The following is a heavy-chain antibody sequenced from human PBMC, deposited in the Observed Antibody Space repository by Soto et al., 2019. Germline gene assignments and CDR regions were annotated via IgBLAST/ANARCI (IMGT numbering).Heavy chain of an antibody. V-gene: IGHV5-51*01. D-gene: IGHD1-26*01. CDR2: INPGDSEA. Sequence: VECLRSWCKVSGYSFTSYLIVWVLQKPGKGLECMGIINPGDSEARYSPSFQGQVTFSVDWRSGTAYLQWDKLKASDTAMYYCARRHTGSYFAVYNWFEPWGQGTMVTVSS. CDR3: ARRHTGSYFAVYNWFEP. CDR1: GYSFTSYL. J-gene: IGHJ5*02.